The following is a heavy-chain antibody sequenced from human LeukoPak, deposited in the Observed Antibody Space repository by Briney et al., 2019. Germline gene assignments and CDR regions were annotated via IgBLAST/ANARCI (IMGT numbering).Heavy chain of an antibody. CDR3: AKSNFWSGYYDY. CDR1: GFTFSSYA. D-gene: IGHD3-3*01. V-gene: IGHV3-23*01. CDR2: ISGSGGST. Sequence: PGGSLRLSCAASGFTFSSYAMSWVRQAPGKGLEWVSAISGSGGSTYYADSVKGRFTISRGNSKNTLYLQMNSLRAEDTAVYYCAKSNFWSGYYDYWGQGTLVTVSS. J-gene: IGHJ4*02.